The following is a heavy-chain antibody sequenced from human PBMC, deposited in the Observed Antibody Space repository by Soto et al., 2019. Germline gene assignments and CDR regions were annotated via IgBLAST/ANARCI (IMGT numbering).Heavy chain of an antibody. CDR1: GYTFTTYG. Sequence: QVQLVQSGAEVKKPGASVKVSCKASGYTFTTYGISWVRQAPGQGLEWMGWISSYNDNTNYAQKLQGRVTMTTDTSTRTAYMELRSLRSDETAVYYCARDGFYAGLGLYGYGYYPPRYYGMDVWGQGTKVTVSS. CDR2: ISSYNDNT. CDR3: ARDGFYAGLGLYGYGYYPPRYYGMDV. J-gene: IGHJ6*02. D-gene: IGHD5-18*01. V-gene: IGHV1-18*01.